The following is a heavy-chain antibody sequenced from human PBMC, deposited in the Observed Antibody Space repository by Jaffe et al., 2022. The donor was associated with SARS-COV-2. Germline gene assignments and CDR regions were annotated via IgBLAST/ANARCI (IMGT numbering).Heavy chain of an antibody. CDR3: ARVQRSRGDIVVVVAAPSDLYGMDV. CDR2: IWYDGSNK. V-gene: IGHV3-33*01. Sequence: QVQLVESGGGVVQPGRSLRLSCAASGFTFSSYGMHWVRQAPGKGLEWVAVIWYDGSNKYYADSVKGRFTISRDNSKNTLYLQMNSLRAEDTAVYYCARVQRSRGDIVVVVAAPSDLYGMDVWGQGTTVTVSS. J-gene: IGHJ6*02. CDR1: GFTFSSYG. D-gene: IGHD2-15*01.